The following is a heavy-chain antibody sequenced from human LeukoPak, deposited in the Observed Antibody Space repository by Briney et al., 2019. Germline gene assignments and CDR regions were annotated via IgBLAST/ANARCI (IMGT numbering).Heavy chain of an antibody. CDR2: IYTSGST. V-gene: IGHV4-59*10. D-gene: IGHD3-22*01. Sequence: KPSETLSLTCVVYGGSFSHYYWSWIRQPAGKGLEWIGRIYTSGSTNYNPSLKSRVTMSVDTSKNHFSLKLSSVTAADTAVYYCARWYYDSSGYRYFDYLGQGTLVIVSS. CDR1: GGSFSHYY. J-gene: IGHJ4*02. CDR3: ARWYYDSSGYRYFDY.